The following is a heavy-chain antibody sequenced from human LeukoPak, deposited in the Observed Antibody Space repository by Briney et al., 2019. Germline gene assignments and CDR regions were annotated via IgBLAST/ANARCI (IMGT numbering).Heavy chain of an antibody. CDR3: AREGAVGGNWFDP. CDR1: GFTFSSYG. J-gene: IGHJ5*02. CDR2: IWYDGSNK. D-gene: IGHD6-19*01. Sequence: GWSLRLSCAASGFTFSSYGMHWVRQAPGKGLEWVAVIWYDGSNKYYADSVKGRFTISRDNSKNTLYLQMNSLRAEDTAVYYCAREGAVGGNWFDPWGQGTLVTVSS. V-gene: IGHV3-33*01.